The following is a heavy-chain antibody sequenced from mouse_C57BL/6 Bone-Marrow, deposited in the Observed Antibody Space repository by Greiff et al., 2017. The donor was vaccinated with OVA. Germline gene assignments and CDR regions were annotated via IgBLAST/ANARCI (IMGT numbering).Heavy chain of an antibody. CDR3: TYDGYYFWFAY. Sequence: EVKVEESGAELVRPGASVKLSCTASGFNIKDYYMHWVKQRPEQGLEWIGRIDPEDGDTEYAPKFQGKATMTADTSSNTAYLQLSSLTSEDTAVYYCTYDGYYFWFAYWGQGTLVTVSA. CDR2: IDPEDGDT. V-gene: IGHV14-1*01. D-gene: IGHD2-3*01. J-gene: IGHJ3*01. CDR1: GFNIKDYY.